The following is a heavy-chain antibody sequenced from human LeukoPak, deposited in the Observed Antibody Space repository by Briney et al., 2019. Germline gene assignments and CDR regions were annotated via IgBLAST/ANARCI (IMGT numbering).Heavy chain of an antibody. D-gene: IGHD5-18*01. CDR2: IYYSGST. CDR1: GGSISSYY. J-gene: IGHJ4*02. CDR3: ARGRRQLWLTPYYFDY. Sequence: SETLSLTCTVSGGSISSYYWSWIRQPPGKGLEWIGYIYYSGSTNYNPSLKSRVTISVDTSKNQFSLKLSSVTAADTAVYYCARGRRQLWLTPYYFDYWGQGTLVTVSS. V-gene: IGHV4-59*12.